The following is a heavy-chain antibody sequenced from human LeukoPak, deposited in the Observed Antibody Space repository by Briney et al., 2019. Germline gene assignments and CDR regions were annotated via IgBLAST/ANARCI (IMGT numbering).Heavy chain of an antibody. V-gene: IGHV3-23*01. CDR2: ISGSGSNT. J-gene: IGHJ3*02. D-gene: IGHD1-26*01. CDR3: AKLRSGTTGNVEI. CDR1: GFTSSSYA. Sequence: GGSLRLSCAASGFTSSSYAMSWVRQAPGKGLEWVSAISGSGSNTYYADSVKGWFTISRDNSKNTLYLQMNSLRAEDSAAYYCAKLRSGTTGNVEIWGQGTMVTVSS.